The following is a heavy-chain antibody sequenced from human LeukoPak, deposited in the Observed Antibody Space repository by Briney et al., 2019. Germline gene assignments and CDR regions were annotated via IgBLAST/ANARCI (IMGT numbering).Heavy chain of an antibody. V-gene: IGHV1-18*01. J-gene: IGHJ4*02. D-gene: IGHD1-26*01. CDR3: ARGLSGSGSYDGGFDY. Sequence: ASVKVSCKASGGTFSSYAISWVRQAPGQGLEWMGWISAYNGNTNYAQKLQGRVTMTTDTSTSTAYMELRSLRSDDTAVYYCARGLSGSGSYDGGFDYWGQGTLVTVSS. CDR2: ISAYNGNT. CDR1: GGTFSSYA.